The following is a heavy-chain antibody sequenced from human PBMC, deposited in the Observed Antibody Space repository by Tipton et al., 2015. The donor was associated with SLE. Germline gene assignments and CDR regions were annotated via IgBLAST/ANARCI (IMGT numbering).Heavy chain of an antibody. J-gene: IGHJ4*02. CDR2: IIPIFGTA. CDR1: GGTFSSYA. CDR3: ARDTSAADECGY. V-gene: IGHV1-69*05. D-gene: IGHD6-13*01. Sequence: QSGAEVKKPGSSVKVSCKASGGTFSSYAISWVRQAPGQGLEWMGGIIPIFGTANYAQKFQGRVTITTDESTSTAYMELRSLRSDDPAVYYCARDTSAADECGYWGQGTLVTVSS.